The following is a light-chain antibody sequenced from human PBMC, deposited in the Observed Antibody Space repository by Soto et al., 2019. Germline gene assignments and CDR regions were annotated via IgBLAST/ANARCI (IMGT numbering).Light chain of an antibody. CDR3: TSYTASSPWV. CDR1: SSDVGGYNY. CDR2: EVS. J-gene: IGLJ3*02. Sequence: QSALTQPASVSGSPGQSITISCTGTSSDVGGYNYVSWYQQHPGKAPKLMIYEVSNRRPSGVSGRFAGSKSGNTASLTISGLQAEDEADYYCTSYTASSPWVFGGGTKLTVL. V-gene: IGLV2-14*01.